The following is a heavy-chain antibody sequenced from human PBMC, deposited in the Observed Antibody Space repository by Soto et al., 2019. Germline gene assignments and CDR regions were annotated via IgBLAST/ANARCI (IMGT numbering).Heavy chain of an antibody. CDR3: ARGPAIGYDSSGYFDYFDY. Sequence: ASVKVSCKASGYTFTSYGISWVRQAPGQGLEWMGWISAYNGNTNYAQKLQGRVTMTTDTSTSTAYMELRSLRSDDTAVYYCARGPAIGYDSSGYFDYFDYWGQGTLVTVS. CDR1: GYTFTSYG. CDR2: ISAYNGNT. V-gene: IGHV1-18*04. J-gene: IGHJ4*02. D-gene: IGHD3-22*01.